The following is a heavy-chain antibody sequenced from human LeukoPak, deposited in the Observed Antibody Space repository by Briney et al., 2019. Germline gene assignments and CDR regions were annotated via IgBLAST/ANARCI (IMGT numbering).Heavy chain of an antibody. Sequence: SETLSLTCTVSGGSISSGTYYWSWIRQPAGKGLEWIGRIYISGSTYYNPSLQSRVTISIDTSKNQFSLKLRFVTAADTAVYYCARVRCSGGSCPYYYYYYYMDVWGKGTTVTVSS. CDR2: IYISGST. D-gene: IGHD2-15*01. J-gene: IGHJ6*03. CDR1: GGSISSGTYY. V-gene: IGHV4-61*02. CDR3: ARVRCSGGSCPYYYYYYYMDV.